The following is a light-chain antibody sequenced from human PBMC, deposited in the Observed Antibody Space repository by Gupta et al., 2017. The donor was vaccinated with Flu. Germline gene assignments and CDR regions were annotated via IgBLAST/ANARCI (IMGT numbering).Light chain of an antibody. Sequence: EIVLTQSPGTLSLSPGEGATLSCRASQSVSRNYLAWYQQKPGQAPRLLIYGTSIRATGIPDRFSGSGSGTDFSLTISRLEPEDFAVYYCQHYGGSPFFAFGPGTKVDIK. CDR1: QSVSRNY. CDR3: QHYGGSPFFA. CDR2: GTS. V-gene: IGKV3-20*01. J-gene: IGKJ3*01.